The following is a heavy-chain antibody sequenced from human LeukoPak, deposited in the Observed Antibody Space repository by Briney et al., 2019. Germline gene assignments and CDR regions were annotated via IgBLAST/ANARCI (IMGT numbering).Heavy chain of an antibody. CDR1: GFTFSSYW. V-gene: IGHV3-7*01. J-gene: IGHJ4*02. CDR2: IKQDGSEK. Sequence: PGGSLRLSCATSGFTFSSYWMHWVRQPPGKGLAWVANIKQDGSEKFYVDSVKGRFTISRDNAKNSLYLQMNSLRAGDTAVYYCARDPGGNPNDYWGQGTLVTVSS. CDR3: ARDPGGNPNDY. D-gene: IGHD4-23*01.